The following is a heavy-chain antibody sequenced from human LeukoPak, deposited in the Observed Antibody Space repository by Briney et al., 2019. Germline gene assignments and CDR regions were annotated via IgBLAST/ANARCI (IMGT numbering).Heavy chain of an antibody. D-gene: IGHD6-13*01. J-gene: IGHJ6*03. CDR2: IYHSGSA. V-gene: IGHV4-38-2*02. CDR3: ARADYSSTWSHDYYYMDV. Sequence: SETLSLTCTVSGYSISSGYYWGWIRQPPGKGLEWIGSIYHSGSAYYNPSLKSRVTISVDTSKNQFSLKLSSVTAADTAVYYCARADYSSTWSHDYYYMDVWGKGTTVTVSS. CDR1: GYSISSGYY.